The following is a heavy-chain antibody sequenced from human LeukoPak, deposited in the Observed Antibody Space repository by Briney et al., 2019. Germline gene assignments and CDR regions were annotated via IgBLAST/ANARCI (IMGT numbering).Heavy chain of an antibody. Sequence: GGSLRLSCAASGFTVSSNYMSWVRQAPGKGLEWFSVIYSGGSTYYADSVKGRFTISRDNSKNTLYLQMNSLRAEDTAVYYCARPYDSSGYYYYWGQGTLVTVSS. CDR1: GFTVSSNY. CDR3: ARPYDSSGYYYY. J-gene: IGHJ4*02. CDR2: IYSGGST. V-gene: IGHV3-53*01. D-gene: IGHD3-22*01.